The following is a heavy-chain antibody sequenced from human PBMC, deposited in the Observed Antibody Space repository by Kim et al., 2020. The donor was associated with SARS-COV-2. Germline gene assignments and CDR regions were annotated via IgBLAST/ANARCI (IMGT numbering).Heavy chain of an antibody. CDR1: GYTFTGYY. V-gene: IGHV1-2*06. CDR3: ASPSPPKGYVFDICDI. D-gene: IGHD5-12*01. J-gene: IGHJ3*02. CDR2: MDPHSGNT. Sequence: ASVKVSCKTSGYTFTGYYVHWVRQAPGQGLEWMGRMDPHSGNTHLSEKFQGRLTLTRDTSISTAYMELRRLTSDDTAVYFCASPSPPKGYVFDICDIWC.